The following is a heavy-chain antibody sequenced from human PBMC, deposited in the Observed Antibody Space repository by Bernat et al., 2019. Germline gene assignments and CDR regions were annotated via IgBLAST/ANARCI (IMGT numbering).Heavy chain of an antibody. J-gene: IGHJ4*02. V-gene: IGHV3-64*01. CDR3: ARDKDGGFAFDY. Sequence: EVELVESGGGLVQPGGSLRLSCAASGFSFSTYAMHWVRQAPGKGLEYVSSRLGNGAHPQYANSVKGRFTISRDNSKNTLYLQMGSLRPEDTAMYYCARDKDGGFAFDYWGQGTLVTVSS. D-gene: IGHD2-15*01. CDR2: RLGNGAHP. CDR1: GFSFSTYA.